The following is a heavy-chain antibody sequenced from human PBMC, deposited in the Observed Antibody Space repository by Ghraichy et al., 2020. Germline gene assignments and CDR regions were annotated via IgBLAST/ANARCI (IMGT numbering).Heavy chain of an antibody. Sequence: GGSLRLSCVASGFTFNNYAMSWVRQAPGKGLEWDSVIIGSGGSTYYADSVKGRFTISRDNSKNTLYLQMNSLRAEDTAVYYCAKATRDSRKGALDIWGQGTMVTVSS. D-gene: IGHD6-13*01. CDR3: AKATRDSRKGALDI. J-gene: IGHJ3*02. V-gene: IGHV3-23*01. CDR2: IIGSGGST. CDR1: GFTFNNYA.